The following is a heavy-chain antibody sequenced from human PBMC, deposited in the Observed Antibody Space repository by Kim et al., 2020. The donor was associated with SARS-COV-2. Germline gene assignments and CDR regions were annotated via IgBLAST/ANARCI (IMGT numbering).Heavy chain of an antibody. Sequence: GGSLRLSCEASGFTFNAYNMHWVRQAPGKGLEWVAVILPDGSGKWYADSVKGRFTISRDNSKNTVYLQMNSLRLEDTAMYYCARDEHYESAGKDYWGQGTLVTVSS. V-gene: IGHV3-30*03. CDR3: ARDEHYESAGKDY. CDR1: GFTFNAYN. D-gene: IGHD3-16*01. CDR2: ILPDGSGK. J-gene: IGHJ4*02.